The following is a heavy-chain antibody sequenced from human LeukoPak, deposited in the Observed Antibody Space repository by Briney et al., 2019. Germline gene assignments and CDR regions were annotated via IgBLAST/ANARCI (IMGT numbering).Heavy chain of an antibody. CDR3: AKDGGYDYVWGSYRYPDY. Sequence: GGSLRLSCAASGFTFSSYAMSWVRQAPGKGLEWVAVISYDGSKKYYVDSVKGRFTISRDNSKNTLYLQMNSLRAEDTAVYYCAKDGGYDYVWGSYRYPDYWGQGTLVTVSS. CDR1: GFTFSSYA. V-gene: IGHV3-30*18. D-gene: IGHD3-16*02. J-gene: IGHJ4*02. CDR2: ISYDGSKK.